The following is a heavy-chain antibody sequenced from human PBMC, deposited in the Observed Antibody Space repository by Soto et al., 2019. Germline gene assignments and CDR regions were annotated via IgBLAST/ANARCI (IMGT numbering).Heavy chain of an antibody. V-gene: IGHV1-3*01. CDR3: ARDLSPFVVVIANGVDY. CDR1: GYTFTSYA. D-gene: IGHD2-21*01. Sequence: ASVKVSCKASGYTFTSYAMHWVRQAPGQRLEWMGWINAGNGNTKYSQKFQGRVTITRDTSASTAYMELSSLRSEDTAVYYCARDLSPFVVVIANGVDYWGQGTLVTVSS. J-gene: IGHJ4*02. CDR2: INAGNGNT.